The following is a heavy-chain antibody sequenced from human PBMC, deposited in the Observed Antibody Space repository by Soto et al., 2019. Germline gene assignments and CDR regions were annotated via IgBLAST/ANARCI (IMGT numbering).Heavy chain of an antibody. D-gene: IGHD2-15*01. CDR3: ARAGYCSGSTCFNGNCDY. J-gene: IGHJ4*02. Sequence: QVQLVQSGAEVKRPGASVKVSCKASGYTFTTYYMPWVRQAPGQGLEWLGIINPNGGSRTYAQKFQGRVTMTRNASTRTVYLELSSLRSEDSAVYYCARAGYCSGSTCFNGNCDYWGQGALVTVSA. V-gene: IGHV1-46*01. CDR1: GYTFTTYY. CDR2: INPNGGSR.